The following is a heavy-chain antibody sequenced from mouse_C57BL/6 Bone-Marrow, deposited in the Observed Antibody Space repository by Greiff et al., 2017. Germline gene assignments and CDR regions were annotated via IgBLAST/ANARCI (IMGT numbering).Heavy chain of an antibody. D-gene: IGHD1-1*01. J-gene: IGHJ4*01. CDR3: TPHYGSSLSLYAMDY. V-gene: IGHV14-4*01. Sequence: VQLKESGAELVRPGASVKLSCTASGFNIKDDYMHWVKQRPEQGLEWIGWIDPENGDTEYASKLQGKATIPADTSSNTAYLQLSSLTSEDTAVYYCTPHYGSSLSLYAMDYWGQGTSVTVSS. CDR2: IDPENGDT. CDR1: GFNIKDDY.